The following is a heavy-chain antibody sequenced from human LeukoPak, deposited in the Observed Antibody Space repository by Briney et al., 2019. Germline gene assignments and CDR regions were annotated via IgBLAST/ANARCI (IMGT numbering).Heavy chain of an antibody. Sequence: KPSETLSLTCTVSGGSISSGSYYWSWIRQPAGKGLEWIVRIYTSGSTNYNPSLKSRVTISVDTSKNQFSLKLSSMTAADTAVYYCARLSRDGYNFVDYWGQGTLVTVSS. J-gene: IGHJ4*02. CDR1: GGSISSGSYY. D-gene: IGHD5-24*01. V-gene: IGHV4-61*02. CDR3: ARLSRDGYNFVDY. CDR2: IYTSGST.